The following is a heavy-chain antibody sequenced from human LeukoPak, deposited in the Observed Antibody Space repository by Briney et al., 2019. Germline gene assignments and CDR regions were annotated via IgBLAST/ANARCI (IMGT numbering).Heavy chain of an antibody. J-gene: IGHJ3*02. CDR1: GFTFNSYW. V-gene: IGHV3-74*01. CDR3: ARGGYHHGFDI. CDR2: INSDGSDT. Sequence: GASLRLSCAASGFTFNSYWFHWVRQAPGKGLVLVSRINSDGSDTIYADSVKGRFTISRDNAKSTVYLQMNSLKAEDTAVYYCARGGYHHGFDIWGQGTMVTVSS. D-gene: IGHD2-15*01.